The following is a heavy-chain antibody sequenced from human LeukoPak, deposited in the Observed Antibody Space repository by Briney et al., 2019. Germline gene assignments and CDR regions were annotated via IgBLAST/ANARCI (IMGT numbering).Heavy chain of an antibody. CDR3: ARTGTTGRLFDY. J-gene: IGHJ4*02. CDR2: IYTSGST. CDR1: GGSISSYY. D-gene: IGHD1-1*01. V-gene: IGHV4-4*07. Sequence: SETLCLTCTVSGGSISSYYWSWVRQPAGKGLEWIGRIYTSGSTNYNPSLKSRVTMSVDTSKNQFSLKLSSVTAADTAVYYCARTGTTGRLFDYWGQGTLVTVSS.